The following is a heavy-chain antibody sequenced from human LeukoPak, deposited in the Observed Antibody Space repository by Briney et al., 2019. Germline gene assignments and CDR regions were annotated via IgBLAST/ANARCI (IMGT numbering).Heavy chain of an antibody. CDR3: ARFQGGRMGGTYYYYYYYMDV. CDR2: IYYSGST. D-gene: IGHD3-16*01. CDR1: GGSISSYY. J-gene: IGHJ6*03. Sequence: SETLSLTCTVSGGSISSYYWSWIRQPPGKGLEWIGYIYYSGSTNYNPSLKSRVTISVDTSKNQFSLKLSSVTAADTAVYYCARFQGGRMGGTYYYYYYYMDVWGKGTTVTVSS. V-gene: IGHV4-59*08.